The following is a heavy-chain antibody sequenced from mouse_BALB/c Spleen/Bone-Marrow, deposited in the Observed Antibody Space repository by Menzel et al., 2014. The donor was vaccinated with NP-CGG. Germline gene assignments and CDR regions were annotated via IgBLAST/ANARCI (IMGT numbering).Heavy chain of an antibody. J-gene: IGHJ4*01. V-gene: IGHV1S56*01. D-gene: IGHD2-13*01. Sequence: LQESGPELVKPGASVMISCKASGYTFTSYYIHWVKQRPGQGLEWIGWIYPGNVNTKYNEKFKGKATLTADKSSSTAYMQLSSLTSEDSAVYFCARRGLLEDAMDYWGQGTSVTVSS. CDR1: GYTFTSYY. CDR3: ARRGLLEDAMDY. CDR2: IYPGNVNT.